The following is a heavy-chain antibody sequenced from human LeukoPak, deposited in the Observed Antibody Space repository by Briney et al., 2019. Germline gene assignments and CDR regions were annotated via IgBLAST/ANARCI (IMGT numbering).Heavy chain of an antibody. D-gene: IGHD6-19*01. Sequence: PSETLSLTCTVSGGSISTYYWSWIREPSGKGLEWMGYIYYSGSTNYNPSLKSRVTISVDTSKNQFSLKLSSVTAADTAVYYCARLGRYSSTYYHFDYWGQGTLVTVSS. CDR3: ARLGRYSSTYYHFDY. CDR2: IYYSGST. J-gene: IGHJ4*02. CDR1: GGSISTYY. V-gene: IGHV4-59*08.